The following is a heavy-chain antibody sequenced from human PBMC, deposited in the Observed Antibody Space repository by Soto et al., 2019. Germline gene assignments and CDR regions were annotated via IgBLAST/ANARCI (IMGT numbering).Heavy chain of an antibody. J-gene: IGHJ4*02. D-gene: IGHD3-22*01. CDR3: ARGTYYDSSGYYSKYYFDY. CDR2: IYYRGST. Sequence: QVQLQESGPGLVKPSQTLSLTCTVSGGSISSGGYYWSWIRQHPGKGLEWIGYIYYRGSTYYNPSLKSRVTISVDPSKNQFSLKLSSVTAADTAVYYCARGTYYDSSGYYSKYYFDYWGQGTLVTVSS. CDR1: GGSISSGGYY. V-gene: IGHV4-31*03.